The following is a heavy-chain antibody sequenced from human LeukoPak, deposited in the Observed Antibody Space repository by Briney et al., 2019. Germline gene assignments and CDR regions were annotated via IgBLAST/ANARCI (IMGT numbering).Heavy chain of an antibody. CDR1: GFTFSSYA. J-gene: IGHJ4*02. Sequence: PGGSLRLSCAASGFTFSSYAMSWLPQAPGKGLEGVSAISGSGGSTYYAASVKGRFTIYTDNSKNTLYLQMNSLRAEDTAVYYCANHLVVDYPPLYYWGQGTLVTVSS. V-gene: IGHV3-23*01. D-gene: IGHD3-22*01. CDR2: ISGSGGST. CDR3: ANHLVVDYPPLYY.